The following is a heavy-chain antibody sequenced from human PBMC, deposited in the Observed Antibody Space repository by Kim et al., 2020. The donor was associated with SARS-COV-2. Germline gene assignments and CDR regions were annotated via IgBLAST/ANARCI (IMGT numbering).Heavy chain of an antibody. V-gene: IGHV3-23*01. J-gene: IGHJ5*02. Sequence: VKGRFTISRDNAKNTLYLQMNSLRAEDTAVYYCAKPAGYDSSGYTNWFDPLGQGTLVTVSS. D-gene: IGHD3-22*01. CDR3: AKPAGYDSSGYTNWFDP.